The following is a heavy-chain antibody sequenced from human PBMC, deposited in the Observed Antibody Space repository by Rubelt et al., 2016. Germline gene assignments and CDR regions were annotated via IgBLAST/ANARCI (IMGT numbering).Heavy chain of an antibody. Sequence: GKGLEWIGEINHSGSTNYNPSLKSRVTISVDTSKNQFSLKLSSVTAADTAVYYCAAHNPFGYYYYHDIDVWGQGTRVTVSS. D-gene: IGHD1-1*01. CDR2: INHSGST. V-gene: IGHV4-34*01. CDR3: AAHNPFGYYYYHDIDV. J-gene: IGHJ6*02.